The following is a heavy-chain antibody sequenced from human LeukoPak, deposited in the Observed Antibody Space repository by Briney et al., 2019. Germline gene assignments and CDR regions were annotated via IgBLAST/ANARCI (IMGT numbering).Heavy chain of an antibody. CDR2: IRYDGTT. Sequence: PGGSLRLSCAASGFTFSSYSMNWVRQAPGKGLEWVSYIRYDGTTYYADSVKGRFTISRNNARNSLSLQMNSLRAEDTAIYYCARDPHALDYWGHGTLVTVST. V-gene: IGHV3-48*01. D-gene: IGHD2-2*01. CDR3: ARDPHALDY. J-gene: IGHJ4*01. CDR1: GFTFSSYS.